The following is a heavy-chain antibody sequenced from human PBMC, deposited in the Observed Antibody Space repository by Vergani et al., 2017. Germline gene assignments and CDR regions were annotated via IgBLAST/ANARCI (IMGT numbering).Heavy chain of an antibody. D-gene: IGHD5-18*01. V-gene: IGHV3-11*01. CDR3: TGRYSYGSTRDY. CDR2: ISSSGNVI. Sequence: QVQLVESGGGLVKPGGSLRLSCAASGFTFSDYYMSWIRQAPGKGLEWVSHISSSGNVIYYADSVKGRFTISRDDSKSIAYLQMNSLKTEDTAVYYWTGRYSYGSTRDYWGQGTLVTVSS. CDR1: GFTFSDYY. J-gene: IGHJ4*02.